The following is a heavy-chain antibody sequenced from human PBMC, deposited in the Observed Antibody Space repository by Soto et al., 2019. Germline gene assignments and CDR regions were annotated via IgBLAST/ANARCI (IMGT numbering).Heavy chain of an antibody. CDR1: GFTFSSYS. V-gene: IGHV3-48*02. Sequence: GASLRLSCAASGFTFSSYSMNWVRQAPGKGLEWVSYISSSSSTIYYADSVKGRFTISRDNAKNSLYLQMNSLRDEDTAVYYCVRGGDSSGYYYRQYFQHWGQGT. D-gene: IGHD3-22*01. CDR3: VRGGDSSGYYYRQYFQH. CDR2: ISSSSSTI. J-gene: IGHJ1*01.